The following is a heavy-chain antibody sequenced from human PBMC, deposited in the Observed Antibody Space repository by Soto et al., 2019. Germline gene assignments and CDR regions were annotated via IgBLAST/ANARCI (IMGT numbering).Heavy chain of an antibody. V-gene: IGHV4-39*01. CDR2: IYYSGST. Sequence: KPSETLSLTCTVSGGSISSSSYYWGWIRQPPGKGLEWIGSIYYSGSTYYNPSLKSRVTISVDTSKNQFSLKLSSVTATDTAVYYCARHSLDTAKQFDYWGQGTLVTVSS. J-gene: IGHJ4*02. CDR3: ARHSLDTAKQFDY. D-gene: IGHD5-18*01. CDR1: GGSISSSSYY.